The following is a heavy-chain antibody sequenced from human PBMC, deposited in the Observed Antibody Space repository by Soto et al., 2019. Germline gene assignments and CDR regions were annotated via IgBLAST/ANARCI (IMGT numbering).Heavy chain of an antibody. Sequence: EVQLLESGGGLVQPGGSLTLSCAASGFTFNNYAMNWVRQAPGKGLEWVSAISGSGDKTYYADSGKGRFTISRDISKNVVYLQMNSLGADDTAVYYCAKVGERFRYYFEYWGQGTLVTVSS. J-gene: IGHJ4*02. V-gene: IGHV3-23*01. CDR3: AKVGERFRYYFEY. CDR2: ISGSGDKT. D-gene: IGHD2-21*01. CDR1: GFTFNNYA.